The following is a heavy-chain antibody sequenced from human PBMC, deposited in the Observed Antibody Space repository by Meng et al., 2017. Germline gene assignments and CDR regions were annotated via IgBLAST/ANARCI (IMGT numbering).Heavy chain of an antibody. D-gene: IGHD1-26*01. CDR3: ARGGSYYSY. Sequence: QWQLVGAGGGVVQPGRALRLSFAASGFTFSSYGMHWVRQAPGKGLEWVAVIWYDGSNKYYADSVKGRFTISRDNSKNTLYLQMNSLRAEDTAVYYCARGGSYYSYWGQGTLVTVSS. J-gene: IGHJ4*02. CDR2: IWYDGSNK. CDR1: GFTFSSYG. V-gene: IGHV3-33*01.